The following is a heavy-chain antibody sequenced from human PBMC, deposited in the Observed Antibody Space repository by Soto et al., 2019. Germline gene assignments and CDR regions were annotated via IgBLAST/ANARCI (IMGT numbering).Heavy chain of an antibody. J-gene: IGHJ6*02. CDR2: ISAYNGNT. CDR3: ARVGVTISIGMDV. CDR1: GYTFTSYG. V-gene: IGHV1-18*04. D-gene: IGHD3-3*01. Sequence: ASVQVSCKSSGYTFTSYGISCVRPAPGQGLEWMGWISAYNGNTNYAQKLQGRVTMTTDTSTSTAYMELRSLRSDDTAVYYCARVGVTISIGMDVWGQGTTVTVSS.